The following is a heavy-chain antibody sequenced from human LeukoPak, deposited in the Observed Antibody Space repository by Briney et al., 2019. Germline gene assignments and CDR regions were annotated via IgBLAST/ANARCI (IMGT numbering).Heavy chain of an antibody. CDR2: LWYDGSNK. V-gene: IGHV3-33*01. CDR1: GFTFSSYG. D-gene: IGHD6-13*01. Sequence: PGGSLRLSCAASGFTFSSYGMHWVRQAPGKGLEWVAVLWYDGSNKYYADSVKGRFTISRDNSKNTLYLQMNSLRAEDTAVYYCARDHSAAAVPEDWFDPWGQGTLVTVSS. CDR3: ARDHSAAAVPEDWFDP. J-gene: IGHJ5*02.